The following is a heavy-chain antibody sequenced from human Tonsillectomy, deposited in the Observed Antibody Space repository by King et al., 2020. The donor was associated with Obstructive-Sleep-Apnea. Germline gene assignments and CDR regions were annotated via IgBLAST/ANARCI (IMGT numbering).Heavy chain of an antibody. J-gene: IGHJ4*02. CDR1: GGSINTADYY. CDR3: ARQLMGHDVFDY. CDR2: IYHTGST. D-gene: IGHD1-1*01. V-gene: IGHV4-30-4*01. Sequence: QLQESGPGLVKPSQTLSLTCSVSGGSINTADYYWSWIRQPPGKPLQWIGDIYHTGSTSFNPSLMSRLSISLDTPKNQFSLQLTSVTAADTAVYYCARQLMGHDVFDYGGRGTLVTVSS.